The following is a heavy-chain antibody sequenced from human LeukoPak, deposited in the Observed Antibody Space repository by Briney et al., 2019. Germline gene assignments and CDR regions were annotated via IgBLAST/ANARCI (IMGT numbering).Heavy chain of an antibody. CDR1: GGTFSSYA. D-gene: IGHD6-13*01. V-gene: IGHV1-69*04. CDR2: IIPILGIA. CDR3: AGRPRRHIAAAAQRYFQH. J-gene: IGHJ1*01. Sequence: SVKVSCKASGGTFSSYAISWVRQAPGQGREWMGRIIPILGIANYAQKFQGRVTITADKSTSTAYMELSSLRSEDTAMYYCAGRPRRHIAAAAQRYFQHWGQGTLVTVSS.